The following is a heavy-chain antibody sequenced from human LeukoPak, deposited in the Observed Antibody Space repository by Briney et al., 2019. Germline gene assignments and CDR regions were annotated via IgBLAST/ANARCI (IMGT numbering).Heavy chain of an antibody. CDR2: INHSGST. CDR1: GGSFSGYY. CDR3: ARQIGGIAARPYYMDV. D-gene: IGHD6-6*01. V-gene: IGHV4-34*01. Sequence: SETLSLTCAVYGGSFSGYYWSWIRQPPGKGLEWIGEINHSGSTNYNPSLKSRVTISVDTSKNQFSLKLSSVTAADTAVYYCARQIGGIAARPYYMDVWGKGTTVTVSS. J-gene: IGHJ6*03.